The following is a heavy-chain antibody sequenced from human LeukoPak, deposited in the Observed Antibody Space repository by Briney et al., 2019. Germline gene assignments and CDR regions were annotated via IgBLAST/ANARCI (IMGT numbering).Heavy chain of an antibody. CDR2: IDWEEDK. J-gene: IGHJ3*02. CDR1: GFSLSLSGRG. D-gene: IGHD5-12*01. CDR3: ARNVATMRGWDAFDI. Sequence: KGSGPARFKPTRALPLTCTLCGFSLSLSGRGGSGIRQPPGKEVEWITRIDWEEDKFYSTSLKTTLTISNYPSKNQVVLTMTNMDPVDTATYYCARNVATMRGWDAFDIWGQGTMVTVSS. V-gene: IGHV2-70*04.